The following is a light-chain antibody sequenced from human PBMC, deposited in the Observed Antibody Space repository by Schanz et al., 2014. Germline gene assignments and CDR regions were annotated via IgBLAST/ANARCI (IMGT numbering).Light chain of an antibody. Sequence: QSVLTQPASVSGSPGQSITISCTRASSDGSLFYASWYQQHPGKVPKLMIYDVSNRPSGVSNRFSGSRSGNTASLTISGLQAEDEGGYYCSSYTSINTLVFGGGTKLTVL. CDR1: SSDGSLFY. J-gene: IGLJ3*02. CDR2: DVS. V-gene: IGLV2-14*01. CDR3: SSYTSINTLV.